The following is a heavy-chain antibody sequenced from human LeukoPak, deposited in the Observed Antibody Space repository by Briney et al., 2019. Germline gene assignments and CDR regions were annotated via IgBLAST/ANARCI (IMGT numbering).Heavy chain of an antibody. D-gene: IGHD5-24*01. V-gene: IGHV3-21*01. CDR3: ARGFRYEEMATTNWRYWYFDL. Sequence: PGGSLRLSCAASGFTFSSYSMNWVRQAPGKGLEWVSSISSSSSYIYYADSVKGRFTISRDNAKNSLYLQMNSLRAEDTAVYYCARGFRYEEMATTNWRYWYFDLWGRGTLVTVSS. CDR1: GFTFSSYS. CDR2: ISSSSSYI. J-gene: IGHJ2*01.